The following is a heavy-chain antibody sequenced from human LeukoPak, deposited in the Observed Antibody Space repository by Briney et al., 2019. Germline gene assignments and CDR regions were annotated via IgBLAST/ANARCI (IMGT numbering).Heavy chain of an antibody. D-gene: IGHD3-9*01. CDR1: GFTFSSYA. Sequence: GGSLRLSCAASGFTFSSYAMSWVRQAPGKGLEWVSAISGSGGSTYYADSVKGRFTISRDNSKNTLYLQVNSLRAEDTAVYYCAKGQLRYFDWFVVGLPYYYYGMDVWGQGTTVTVSS. CDR3: AKGQLRYFDWFVVGLPYYYYGMDV. J-gene: IGHJ6*02. V-gene: IGHV3-23*01. CDR2: ISGSGGST.